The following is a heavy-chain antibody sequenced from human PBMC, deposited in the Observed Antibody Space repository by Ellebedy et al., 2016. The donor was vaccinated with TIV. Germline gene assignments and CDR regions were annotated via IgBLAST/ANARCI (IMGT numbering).Heavy chain of an antibody. V-gene: IGHV3-23*01. D-gene: IGHD4-11*01. CDR2: MSVGGGTT. Sequence: GESLKISCAASGFTFSSYAMSWVRQAPGMGLEWVSLMSVGGGTTHHADSVKGRFTISRDNSKNTLYLQMDSLRAEDTAVYYCAKAYNNYRYFFDSWGEGTLVTVSS. CDR1: GFTFSSYA. CDR3: AKAYNNYRYFFDS. J-gene: IGHJ4*02.